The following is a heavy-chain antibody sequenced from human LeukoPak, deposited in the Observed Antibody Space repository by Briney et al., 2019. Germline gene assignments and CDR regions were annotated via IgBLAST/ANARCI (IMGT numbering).Heavy chain of an antibody. CDR1: GGSISSGGYY. D-gene: IGHD3-22*01. CDR3: ASDSSGYYYGPLDY. J-gene: IGHJ4*02. CDR2: ISYSGST. V-gene: IGHV4-61*08. Sequence: SETLSLTCTVSGGSISSGGYYWSWIRQPPGKGLEWIGYISYSGSTNYNPSLTGRVTISVDTSKNQLSLRLSSVTPADTAVYYCASDSSGYYYGPLDYWGQGTLVTVSS.